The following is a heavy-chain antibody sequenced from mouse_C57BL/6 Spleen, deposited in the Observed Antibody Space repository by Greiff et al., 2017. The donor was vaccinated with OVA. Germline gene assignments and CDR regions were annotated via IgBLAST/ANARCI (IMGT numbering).Heavy chain of an antibody. V-gene: IGHV1-82*01. CDR2: IYPGDGDT. CDR1: GYAFSSSW. D-gene: IGHD1-1*01. J-gene: IGHJ4*01. Sequence: VQLQESGPELVKPGASVKISCKASGYAFSSSWMNWVKQRPGKGLEWIGRIYPGDGDTNYNGKFKGKATLTADKSSSTAYMQLSSLTSEDSAVYCCARSGSNYAMDYWGQGTSVTVSS. CDR3: ARSGSNYAMDY.